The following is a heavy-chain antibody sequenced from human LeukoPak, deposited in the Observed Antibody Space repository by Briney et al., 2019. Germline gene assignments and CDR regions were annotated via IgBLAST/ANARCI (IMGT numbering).Heavy chain of an antibody. V-gene: IGHV3-30*02. Sequence: GGSLRLSCAASGFTFSSYGMHWVRQAPGKGLEWVAFIRYDGSNKYYADSVKGQFTISRDNSKNTLYLQMNSLRAEDTAVYYCAKDLPSYDFWSGSMYWGQGTLVTVSS. CDR1: GFTFSSYG. J-gene: IGHJ4*02. D-gene: IGHD3-3*01. CDR2: IRYDGSNK. CDR3: AKDLPSYDFWSGSMY.